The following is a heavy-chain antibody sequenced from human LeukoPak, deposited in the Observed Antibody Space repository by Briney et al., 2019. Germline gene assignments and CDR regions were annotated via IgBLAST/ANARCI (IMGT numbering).Heavy chain of an antibody. V-gene: IGHV3-23*01. CDR2: ISNTAEGT. Sequence: GGSLRLSCAPSLDTFSVNAMNCLRHAPGEGLEWVAAISNTAEGTFYTDSVKGRFTISRDNSRKMMYLHMDTLRADDTAVYDCAKARVSRTVTTRGVLAAWGQGTTVTVPS. CDR1: LDTFSVNA. D-gene: IGHD4-17*01. J-gene: IGHJ6*02. CDR3: AKARVSRTVTTRGVLAA.